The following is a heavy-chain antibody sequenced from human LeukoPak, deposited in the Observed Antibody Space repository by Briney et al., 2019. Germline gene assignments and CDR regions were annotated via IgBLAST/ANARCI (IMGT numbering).Heavy chain of an antibody. J-gene: IGHJ3*02. Sequence: ASVKVSCKASGYTFTGYYMHWVRQAPGQGLESMGRINPNSGGTNYAQKFQGRVTMTRDTSISTAYMELSRLRSDDTAVYYCARGGITGTTRGPTRLNDAFDIWGQGTMVTVSS. V-gene: IGHV1-2*06. CDR2: INPNSGGT. CDR3: ARGGITGTTRGPTRLNDAFDI. D-gene: IGHD1-20*01. CDR1: GYTFTGYY.